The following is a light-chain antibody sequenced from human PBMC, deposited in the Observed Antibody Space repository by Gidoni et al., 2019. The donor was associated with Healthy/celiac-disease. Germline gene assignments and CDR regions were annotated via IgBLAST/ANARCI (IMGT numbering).Light chain of an antibody. CDR3: QSYDSSLSGWV. CDR2: GNS. CDR1: SPNIGAGYD. V-gene: IGLV1-40*01. J-gene: IGLJ3*02. Sequence: QSVLTQPPSVSVAPGQMVTISCTGSSPNIGAGYDVHWYQQLPGTAPKLLTYGNSNRPSGVPDRFSGSKSGTSASLAITGLQAEDEADYYCQSYDSSLSGWVFGGGTKLTVL.